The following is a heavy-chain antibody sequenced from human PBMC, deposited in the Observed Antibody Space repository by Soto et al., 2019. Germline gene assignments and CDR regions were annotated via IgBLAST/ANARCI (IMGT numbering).Heavy chain of an antibody. J-gene: IGHJ6*02. V-gene: IGHV3-7*01. D-gene: IGHD1-1*01. Sequence: GGSLRLSCAASGFTFNTYWMTWVRQAPGKGLEWVANIKQDGNEKYYVDSVKGRFTISRDNAKNSLFLQMNSLRAEDTAVYYCARIELSTSSPGMDVWGQGTTVTV. CDR1: GFTFNTYW. CDR2: IKQDGNEK. CDR3: ARIELSTSSPGMDV.